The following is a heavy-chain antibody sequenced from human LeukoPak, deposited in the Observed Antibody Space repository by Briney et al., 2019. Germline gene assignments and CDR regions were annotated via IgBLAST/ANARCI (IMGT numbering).Heavy chain of an antibody. J-gene: IGHJ4*02. CDR3: VTSITVTGLFDY. V-gene: IGHV3-15*01. CDR1: GITFSSAW. D-gene: IGHD6-19*01. Sequence: PGGSLRLSCAASGITFSSAWMSWVRQAPGKGLEWVARIKSKDDGGTTDYAAPVKCRFNIARDDSKDTLYLQMNSLKIEDTAVYYCVTSITVTGLFDYWGQGTLVTVSS. CDR2: IKSKDDGGTT.